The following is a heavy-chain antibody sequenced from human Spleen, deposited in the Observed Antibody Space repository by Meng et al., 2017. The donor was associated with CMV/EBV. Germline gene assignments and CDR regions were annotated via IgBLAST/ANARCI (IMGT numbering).Heavy chain of an antibody. CDR1: GYTFTSYY. J-gene: IGHJ6*02. CDR2: INPSGGST. V-gene: IGHV1-46*01. Sequence: ASVKVSCKASGYTFTSYYMHWVRQAPGQGLEWMGIINPSGGSTSYAQKFQGRVTMTRDTSTSTVYMELSSLRSEDTAVYYCARGVGYCSSTSCYRAANYYYGMDVWGQGTTVTV. D-gene: IGHD2-2*03. CDR3: ARGVGYCSSTSCYRAANYYYGMDV.